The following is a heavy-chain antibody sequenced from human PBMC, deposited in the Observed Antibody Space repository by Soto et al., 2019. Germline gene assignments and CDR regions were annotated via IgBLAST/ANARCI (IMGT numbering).Heavy chain of an antibody. D-gene: IGHD3-22*01. CDR2: IYYSGST. CDR3: ARDTSYYDSVDSFYYALDV. Sequence: TSETLSLTCTASGGSISSYYWSWIRQSPGKGLEWIGYIYYSGSTNYNPSLKSRVTISIDTSKNQFSLRLSPVTAADTAIYYCARDTSYYDSVDSFYYALDVWGQGTTVTVSS. J-gene: IGHJ6*02. V-gene: IGHV4-59*01. CDR1: GGSISSYY.